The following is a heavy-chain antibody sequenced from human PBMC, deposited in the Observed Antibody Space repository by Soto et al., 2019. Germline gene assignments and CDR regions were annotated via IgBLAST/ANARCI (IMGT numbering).Heavy chain of an antibody. CDR2: INQDGGEK. Sequence: PGGSLRLSCAASGFKFSSYWMSWVRQAPGKGLEWVANINQDGGEKYYVDSVKGRFTISRDNAKDSLYLQMNSLRAEDTAVYYCARNCSGFNCLRYWGQGTLVTVSS. J-gene: IGHJ4*02. CDR1: GFKFSSYW. D-gene: IGHD2-15*01. V-gene: IGHV3-7*01. CDR3: ARNCSGFNCLRY.